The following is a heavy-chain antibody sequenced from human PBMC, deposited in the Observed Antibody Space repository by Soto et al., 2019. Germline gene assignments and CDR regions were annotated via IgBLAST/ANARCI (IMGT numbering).Heavy chain of an antibody. Sequence: SLRLSCAASVFTFSLYAIHCVRDTPGKGLEWVAAIWGDGSDKKYADSVKGRFTVSRDNSKNTLYLQMNSLRDEDTAVYFCARSGGCTGTSCPIRDPLDSLGTRPRLTVSS. D-gene: IGHD2-8*02. CDR3: ARSGGCTGTSCPIRDPLDS. V-gene: IGHV3-33*01. CDR1: VFTFSLYA. J-gene: IGHJ4*02. CDR2: IWGDGSDK.